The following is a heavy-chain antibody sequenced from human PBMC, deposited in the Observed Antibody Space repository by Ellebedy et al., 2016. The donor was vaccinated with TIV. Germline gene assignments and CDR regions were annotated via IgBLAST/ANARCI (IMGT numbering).Heavy chain of an antibody. CDR3: ARDIVVVPAATGRYYYYGMDV. D-gene: IGHD2-2*01. CDR1: GGSISSGGYY. Sequence: SETLSLTXTVSGGSISSGGYYWSWIRQHPGKGLEWIGYIYYSGSTYYNPSLKSRVTISVDTSKNQFSLKLSSVTAADTAVYYCARDIVVVPAATGRYYYYGMDVWGQGTTVTVSS. V-gene: IGHV4-31*03. CDR2: IYYSGST. J-gene: IGHJ6*02.